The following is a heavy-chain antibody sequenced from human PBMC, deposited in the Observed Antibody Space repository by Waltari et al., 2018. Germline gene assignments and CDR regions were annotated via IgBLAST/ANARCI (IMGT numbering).Heavy chain of an antibody. CDR3: AKSITMVRGVVDY. J-gene: IGHJ4*02. CDR2: IYYSGST. CDR1: GCSIRSSSYY. V-gene: IGHV4-39*01. D-gene: IGHD3-10*01. Sequence: QLQLQESGPGLVKPSETLSLTCTVSGCSIRSSSYYWGWIRQPPGKGLEWIGSIYYSGSTYYNPSLKSRVTISVDTSKNQFSLKLSSVTAADTAVYYCAKSITMVRGVVDYWGQGTLVTVSS.